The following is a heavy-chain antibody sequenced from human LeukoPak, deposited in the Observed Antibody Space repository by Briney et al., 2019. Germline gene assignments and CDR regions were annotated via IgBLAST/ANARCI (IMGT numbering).Heavy chain of an antibody. Sequence: GGSLRLSCAASGFTFSSYSMNWVHQAPGKGLEWVSSISSSSSYIYYADSVKGRFTISRDNAKNSLYLQMNSLRAEDTAVYYCARDRLPVVPAASYYFDYWGQGTLVTVSS. CDR3: ARDRLPVVPAASYYFDY. J-gene: IGHJ4*02. D-gene: IGHD2-2*01. CDR2: ISSSSSYI. CDR1: GFTFSSYS. V-gene: IGHV3-21*01.